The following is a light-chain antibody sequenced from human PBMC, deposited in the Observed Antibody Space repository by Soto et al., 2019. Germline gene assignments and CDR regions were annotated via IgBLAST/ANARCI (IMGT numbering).Light chain of an antibody. V-gene: IGKV3-15*01. Sequence: EIVLTQAPATLSLSPGERATLSCRASQSVSSYLAWYQEKPGQAPRLLIYGASTRATGIPARFSGSGSGTEFTLTINSLQSEDFAVYYCQQYNTWPPGTFGRGTKVDI. CDR1: QSVSSY. J-gene: IGKJ1*01. CDR2: GAS. CDR3: QQYNTWPPGT.